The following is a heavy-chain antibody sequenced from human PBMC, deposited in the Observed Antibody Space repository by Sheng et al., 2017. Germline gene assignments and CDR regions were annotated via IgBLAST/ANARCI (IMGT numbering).Heavy chain of an antibody. V-gene: IGHV3-48*03. Sequence: DVLLVESGGDLVQPGGSLRLSCAASGFSLSNFEMNWVRQAPGKEPEWMSYISNSGTTLYYAKSVKGRFTISRDTAKNSLYLQMNNLGVEDTAVYFCARGLTAIGAPFADWGQG. D-gene: IGHD1-26*01. CDR2: ISNSGTTL. J-gene: IGHJ4*02. CDR1: GFSLSNFE. CDR3: ARGLTAIGAPFAD.